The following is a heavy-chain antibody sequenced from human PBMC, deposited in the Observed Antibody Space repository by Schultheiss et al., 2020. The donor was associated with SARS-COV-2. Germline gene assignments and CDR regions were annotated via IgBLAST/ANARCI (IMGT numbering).Heavy chain of an antibody. CDR1: GGSFSGYY. CDR3: AKSPVVVAASEPDY. J-gene: IGHJ4*02. Sequence: SETLSLTCAVYGGSFSGYYWSWIRQPPGKGLEWIGSIYYSGSTYYNPSLKSRVTISVDTSKNQFSLKLSSVTAADTAIYYCAKSPVVVAASEPDYWGQGTLVTVSS. D-gene: IGHD2-15*01. CDR2: IYYSGST. V-gene: IGHV4-34*01.